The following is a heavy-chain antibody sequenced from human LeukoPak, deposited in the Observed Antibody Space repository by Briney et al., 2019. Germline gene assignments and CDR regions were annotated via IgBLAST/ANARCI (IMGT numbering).Heavy chain of an antibody. J-gene: IGHJ5*02. CDR2: ISSSSSCI. CDR3: ARLGILTGYYST. D-gene: IGHD3-9*01. V-gene: IGHV3-21*01. CDR1: GFTFSSYS. Sequence: GGSLRLSCAASGFTFSSYSMNWVRQAPGKGLEWVSSISSSSSCIYYADSVKGRFTISRDNAKNSLYLQMNSLRAEDTAVYYCARLGILTGYYSTWGQGTLVTVSS.